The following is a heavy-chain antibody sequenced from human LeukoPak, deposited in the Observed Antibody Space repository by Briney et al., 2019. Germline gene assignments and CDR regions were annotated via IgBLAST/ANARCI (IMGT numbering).Heavy chain of an antibody. V-gene: IGHV1-2*02. J-gene: IGHJ6*02. Sequence: VKVSCKAXGXTFTGYYMHWVRQAPGQGLEWMGWINPNSGGTNYAQKFQGRVTMTRDTSISTAYMELSRLRSDDTAVYYCARDVSSSSPYGMDVWGQGTTVTVSS. CDR3: ARDVSSSSPYGMDV. CDR2: INPNSGGT. D-gene: IGHD6-6*01. CDR1: GXTFTGYY.